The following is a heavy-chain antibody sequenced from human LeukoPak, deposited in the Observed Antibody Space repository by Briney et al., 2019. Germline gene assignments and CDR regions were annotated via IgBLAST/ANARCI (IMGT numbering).Heavy chain of an antibody. Sequence: GGSLRVSCAASGFTFSGYAMSWVRQAPGQGLEWVSHISDDGVTTSYADSVKGRFTISRDNSKNTLYLQMNSLRAEDTAVYYCAKDGHYYYGMDVWGQGTTVTVSS. CDR1: GFTFSGYA. CDR2: ISDDGVTT. CDR3: AKDGHYYYGMDV. V-gene: IGHV3-23*01. J-gene: IGHJ6*02.